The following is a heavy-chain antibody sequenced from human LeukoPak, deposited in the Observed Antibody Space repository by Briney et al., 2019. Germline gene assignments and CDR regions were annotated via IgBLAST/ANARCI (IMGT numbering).Heavy chain of an antibody. D-gene: IGHD1-26*01. Sequence: GGSLRLSCAASGFTFSSYAMSWVRQAPGKGLEWVSAISGSGSSTYYADSVKGRFTISRDNSKNTLYLQMNSLRAEDTAVYYCAKDPDGSYWFDPWGQGTLVTVSS. V-gene: IGHV3-23*01. CDR1: GFTFSSYA. CDR2: ISGSGSST. CDR3: AKDPDGSYWFDP. J-gene: IGHJ5*02.